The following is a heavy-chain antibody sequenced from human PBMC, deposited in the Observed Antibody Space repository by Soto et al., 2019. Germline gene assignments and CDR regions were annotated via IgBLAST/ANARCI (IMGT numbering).Heavy chain of an antibody. J-gene: IGHJ4*02. D-gene: IGHD3-10*01. CDR2: MNPNSGNT. Sequence: ASGKVSCKASGYTFTSYDISWVRQATGQGLEWMGWMNPNSGNTGYAQKFQGRVTMTRNTSISTAYMELSSLRSEDTAVYYCARGITMVRGAIPGYWGQGTLVTVSS. CDR1: GYTFTSYD. V-gene: IGHV1-8*01. CDR3: ARGITMVRGAIPGY.